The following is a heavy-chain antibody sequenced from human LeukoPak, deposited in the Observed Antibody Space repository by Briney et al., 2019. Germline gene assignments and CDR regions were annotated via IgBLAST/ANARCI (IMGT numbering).Heavy chain of an antibody. CDR1: GFSFSVSW. CDR3: ARGGTTFEH. V-gene: IGHV3-7*01. CDR2: IKYDGIEK. D-gene: IGHD1-1*01. J-gene: IGHJ4*02. Sequence: PGGSLRLSCAASGFSFSVSWMSWVRQAPGKGLEWVANIKYDGIEKYYVDSVKGRFAISRDNAKNSLYLQMNSLTAEDTAVYYCARGGTTFEHWGQGTLDTVSS.